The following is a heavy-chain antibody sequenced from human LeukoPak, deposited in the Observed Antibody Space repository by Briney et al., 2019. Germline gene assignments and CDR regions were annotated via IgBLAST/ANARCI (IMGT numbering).Heavy chain of an antibody. CDR1: GDSVSSNSAA. CDR2: TYYRSKWYN. CDR3: ASGRRFYDYIWGSYRSPYYFDY. J-gene: IGHJ4*02. Sequence: SQTLSLTCAISGDSVSSNSAAWNWIRQSPSRGLEWLGRTYYRSKWYNDYAVSVKSRITINPDTSKNQFSLQLNSVPPEDTAVYYCASGRRFYDYIWGSYRSPYYFDYWGQGTLVTVSS. V-gene: IGHV6-1*01. D-gene: IGHD3-16*02.